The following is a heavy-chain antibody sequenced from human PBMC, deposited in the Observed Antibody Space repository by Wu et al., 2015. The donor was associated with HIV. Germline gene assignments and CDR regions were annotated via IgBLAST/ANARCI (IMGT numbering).Heavy chain of an antibody. J-gene: IGHJ3*02. V-gene: IGHV1-2*02. D-gene: IGHD3-10*01. Sequence: QVQLVQSRAGVKKPGASVKVSCTAFGYTFINNFLHWVRQAPGQGPEWMGVINPRTDSTTYAQPFEARLTIARDTSISTAYLELSSLTSDDTAVYYCVRGARGMPKGAFDIWGQGTLVIVSS. CDR2: INPRTDST. CDR1: GYTFINNF. CDR3: VRGARGMPKGAFDI.